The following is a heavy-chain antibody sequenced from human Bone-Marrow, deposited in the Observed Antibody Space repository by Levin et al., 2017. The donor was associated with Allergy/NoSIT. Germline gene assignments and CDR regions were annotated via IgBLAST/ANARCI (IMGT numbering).Heavy chain of an antibody. CDR2: IKTKSDGGTT. Sequence: GGSLRLSCAASGFTFSDAWMSWVRQAPGKGLEWVGRIKTKSDGGTTDYAAPVKGRFTISRDDSKNTLYMQMNGLKTEDTAVYYCATVKLSYSGYVFDYWGQGTPVTVSS. J-gene: IGHJ4*02. D-gene: IGHD5-12*01. CDR3: ATVKLSYSGYVFDY. V-gene: IGHV3-15*01. CDR1: GFTFSDAW.